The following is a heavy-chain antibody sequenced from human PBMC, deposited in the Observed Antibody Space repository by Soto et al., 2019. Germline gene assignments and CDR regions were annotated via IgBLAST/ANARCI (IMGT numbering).Heavy chain of an antibody. CDR2: IYHSGST. Sequence: QLQLQESGSGLVKPSQTLSLTCAVSGGSISSGGYSWSWIRQPPGKGLEWIGYIYHSGSTYYNPSLKRRFTISVDRSKNQFALKRSSVTAADTAVYYCARAGGLGAVAVDYWGQGTLVTVSS. V-gene: IGHV4-30-2*01. D-gene: IGHD6-19*01. J-gene: IGHJ4*02. CDR3: ARAGGLGAVAVDY. CDR1: GGSISSGGYS.